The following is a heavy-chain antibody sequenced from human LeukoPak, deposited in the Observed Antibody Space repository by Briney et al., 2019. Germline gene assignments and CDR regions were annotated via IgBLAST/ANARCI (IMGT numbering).Heavy chain of an antibody. D-gene: IGHD3-10*01. Sequence: SETLSLTCTVYGGSISNYYWTWIRQPPGKGLEWIAYIYPSGDTNYNPSLKSRVTISIDTSEEHFSLKLTSVTAADTAVYYCAREPKYYYGSGSYSDSVDYWGQGTLVTVSS. CDR3: AREPKYYYGSGSYSDSVDY. J-gene: IGHJ4*02. CDR2: IYPSGDT. V-gene: IGHV4-59*12. CDR1: GGSISNYY.